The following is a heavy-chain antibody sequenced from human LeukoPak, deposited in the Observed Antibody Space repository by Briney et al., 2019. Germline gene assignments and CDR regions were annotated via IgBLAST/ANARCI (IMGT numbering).Heavy chain of an antibody. CDR1: GGSISSYY. Sequence: SETLSLTCSVSGGSISSYYWSWIRQPPGKGLEWIGYIYYSGISNYNPSLKGRVTISVDTSKNQFSLKLSSVTAADTAVYYCARAAGGYYFDYWGQGTLVTVSS. D-gene: IGHD2-8*02. CDR3: ARAAGGYYFDY. J-gene: IGHJ4*02. CDR2: IYYSGIS. V-gene: IGHV4-59*01.